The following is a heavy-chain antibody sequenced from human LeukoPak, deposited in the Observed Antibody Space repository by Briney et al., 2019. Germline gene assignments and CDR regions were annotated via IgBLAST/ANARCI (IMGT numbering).Heavy chain of an antibody. CDR2: ITSSTSYM. CDR1: GFTFSSYA. D-gene: IGHD3-9*01. J-gene: IGHJ4*01. V-gene: IGHV3-21*01. Sequence: PGGSLRLSCAASGFTFSSYAMSWVRQAPGKGLEWVSSITSSTSYMYYADSVKGRFTISRDNAKNSLYLQMNSLRAEDTAVYYCARASKILTGYFDYWGQGTLVTVSS. CDR3: ARASKILTGYFDY.